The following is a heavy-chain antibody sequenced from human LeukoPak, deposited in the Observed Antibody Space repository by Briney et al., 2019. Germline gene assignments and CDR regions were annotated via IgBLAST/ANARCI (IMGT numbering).Heavy chain of an antibody. V-gene: IGHV1-69*02. CDR2: IIPILGIA. CDR1: GGTFSSYT. CDR3: ARKVLGEWLLGEAFDI. J-gene: IGHJ3*02. Sequence: SVKVSCKASGGTFSSYTISWVRQAPGQRLEWMGRIIPILGIADYAQKFQGRVTITADKSTSTAYMELSSLRSEDTAVYYCARKVLGEWLLGEAFDIWGQGTMVTVSS. D-gene: IGHD3-3*01.